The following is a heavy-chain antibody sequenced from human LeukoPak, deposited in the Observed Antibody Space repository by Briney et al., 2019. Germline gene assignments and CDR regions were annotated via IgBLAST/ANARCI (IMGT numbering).Heavy chain of an antibody. V-gene: IGHV3-23*01. CDR2: IGGSGGTT. D-gene: IGHD3-3*01. Sequence: GGSLRLSCAASGFTFSTYGMSWVRQAPGKGLAWVSVIGGSGGTTYYADSVKGRFTISRDTSKNTLYLQMNSLRAEDTAVYYCARTEWLLYYFDYWDQGTLVTVSS. CDR1: GFTFSTYG. CDR3: ARTEWLLYYFDY. J-gene: IGHJ4*02.